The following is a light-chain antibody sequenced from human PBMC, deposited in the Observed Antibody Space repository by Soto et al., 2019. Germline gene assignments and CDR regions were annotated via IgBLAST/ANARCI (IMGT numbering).Light chain of an antibody. CDR1: SSNIGAGY. CDR3: QSYDSSLSGSV. CDR2: GNS. J-gene: IGLJ3*02. Sequence: QSVLTQPPSVSGAPGQRVTISCTGSSSNIGAGYVHWYQQLPGTAPKLLIYGNSNRSSGVPDRFSGSKSGTSASLAITGLQAEDEADYYCQSYDSSLSGSVFGGGTKVTVL. V-gene: IGLV1-40*01.